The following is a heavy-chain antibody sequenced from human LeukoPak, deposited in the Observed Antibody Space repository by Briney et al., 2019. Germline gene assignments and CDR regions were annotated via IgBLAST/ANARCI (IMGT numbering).Heavy chain of an antibody. D-gene: IGHD3-22*01. V-gene: IGHV4-34*01. J-gene: IGHJ5*02. CDR2: INHSGST. Sequence: SETLSLTCAVYGGSFSGYYWSWIRQPSGKGLEWIGEINHSGSTNYNPSLKSRVTISVDTSKNQFSLKLSSVTAADTAVYYCARGRRKITMIVVVISRSYNWFDPWGQGTLVTVSS. CDR1: GGSFSGYY. CDR3: ARGRRKITMIVVVISRSYNWFDP.